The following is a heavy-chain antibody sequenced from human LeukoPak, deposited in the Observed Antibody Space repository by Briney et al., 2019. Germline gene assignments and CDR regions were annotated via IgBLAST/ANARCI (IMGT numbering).Heavy chain of an antibody. Sequence: PSETLSLTCSVSGDSISYFYWSWIRQAAGKGLEWIGRFSSSGTTDYNASLKSRVTMSVDTSKNQLSLKVISVTAADTAVYYCASHFDWLLSGLYYFDYWGQGTLVTVSS. D-gene: IGHD3-9*01. V-gene: IGHV4-4*07. J-gene: IGHJ4*02. CDR2: FSSSGTT. CDR3: ASHFDWLLSGLYYFDY. CDR1: GDSISYFY.